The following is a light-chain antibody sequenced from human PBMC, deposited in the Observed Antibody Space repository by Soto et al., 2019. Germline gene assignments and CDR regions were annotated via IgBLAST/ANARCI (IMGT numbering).Light chain of an antibody. V-gene: IGKV1-5*01. J-gene: IGKJ1*01. CDR2: DAS. CDR1: QSISGW. CDR3: QQYDSYSTWT. Sequence: DIQMTQSPSTLSASIGDRVTITCRASQSISGWLAWYQQKPGKAPNLLIYDASTLESGVPSRFSGSGSGTEFTLTISSLQPDDFATYYCQQYDSYSTWTFGQGTKVEIK.